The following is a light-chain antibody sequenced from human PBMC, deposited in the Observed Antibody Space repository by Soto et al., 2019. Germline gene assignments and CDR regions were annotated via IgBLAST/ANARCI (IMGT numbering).Light chain of an antibody. CDR3: QQLYSYPPIT. CDR2: DAS. J-gene: IGKJ5*01. CDR1: QAIGNS. Sequence: QLTQSPSSLSASVGDSVTISCRASQAIGNSLAWYQQKPGKAPKLLTYDASSLQVGVPSRFSGSGSGTDFTLTISSLQPDDFATYFCQQLYSYPPITFGQGTRLELK. V-gene: IGKV1-9*01.